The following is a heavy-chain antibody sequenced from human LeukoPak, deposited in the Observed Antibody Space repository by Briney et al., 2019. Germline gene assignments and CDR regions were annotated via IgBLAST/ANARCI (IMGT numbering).Heavy chain of an antibody. Sequence: ASVKVSCKASGYTFNIYGIIWVRQAPGQGLEWMGWISTYNGNTNYAQKIQGRVTMTTDTSTSTAYMELRSLRSDDTAVYYCARDLPYSSSWESIDYWGQGTLVTVSS. J-gene: IGHJ4*02. V-gene: IGHV1-18*01. CDR2: ISTYNGNT. CDR1: GYTFNIYG. CDR3: ARDLPYSSSWESIDY. D-gene: IGHD6-13*01.